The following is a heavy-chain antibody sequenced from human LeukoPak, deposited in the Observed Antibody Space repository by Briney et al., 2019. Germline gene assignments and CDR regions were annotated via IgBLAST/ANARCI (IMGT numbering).Heavy chain of an antibody. V-gene: IGHV3-30*02. CDR2: IRYDGSNK. Sequence: GGSLRLSCAASGFTFSSYGMHWVRQAPGKGLEWVAFIRYDGSNKYYADSVKGRFTISRDNSKNTLYLQMNSLRAEDTAVYYCAKDLGGGSWGAWFDPWGQGTLVTVSS. D-gene: IGHD2-15*01. CDR3: AKDLGGGSWGAWFDP. J-gene: IGHJ5*02. CDR1: GFTFSSYG.